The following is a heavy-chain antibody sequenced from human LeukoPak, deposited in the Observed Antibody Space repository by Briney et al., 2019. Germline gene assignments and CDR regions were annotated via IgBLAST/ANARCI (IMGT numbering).Heavy chain of an antibody. Sequence: ASVKVSCKASGYTFTSYGITWVRQAPGQGLEWMGWISAYSGNTNSAQKLQDRITMTTDTSTSTAYMELRSLRSDDTAVYYCARYYDSTGYYYFDYWGQGTLVTVSS. J-gene: IGHJ4*02. CDR1: GYTFTSYG. CDR2: ISAYSGNT. CDR3: ARYYDSTGYYYFDY. V-gene: IGHV1-18*01. D-gene: IGHD3-22*01.